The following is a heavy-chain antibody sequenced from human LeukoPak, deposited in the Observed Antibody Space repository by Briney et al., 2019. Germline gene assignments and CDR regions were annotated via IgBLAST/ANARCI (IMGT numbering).Heavy chain of an antibody. CDR2: INHGGGT. CDR3: AELEYWVRY. D-gene: IGHD2/OR15-2a*01. V-gene: IGHV4-39*02. Sequence: SETLSLTCNVSGGSVSRSNYYWAWIRQPPGKRLEWIATINHGGGTHENPSLKSRVTISVDTSTNNFSLKLSSVTAADTAVYYCAELEYWVRYWGRGTLVTVSS. J-gene: IGHJ4*02. CDR1: GGSVSRSNYY.